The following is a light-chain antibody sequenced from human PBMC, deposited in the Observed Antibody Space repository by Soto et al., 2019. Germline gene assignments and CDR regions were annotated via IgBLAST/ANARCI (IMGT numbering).Light chain of an antibody. Sequence: DIPMTQSPSSVSASVGDRVTITCRASQDISVWLAWYQQKPGKAPKLLISETSSLQTGVPSRFRGSGSGTDFTLTISKLQPEDFATYFCQQANSFPPWTFGQGTKVEI. CDR1: QDISVW. V-gene: IGKV1-12*01. CDR2: ETS. CDR3: QQANSFPPWT. J-gene: IGKJ1*01.